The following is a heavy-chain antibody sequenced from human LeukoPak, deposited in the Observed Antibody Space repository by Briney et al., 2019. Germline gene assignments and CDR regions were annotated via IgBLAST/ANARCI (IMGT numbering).Heavy chain of an antibody. CDR1: GFTYSSYS. V-gene: IGHV3-21*01. D-gene: IGHD3-10*01. CDR3: ASASYGSGTYAFDI. Sequence: GGSLRLSCAASGFTYSSYSMNWVRQAPGKGLEWVSSISSSSSYIYYADSVKGRFTISRDNAKNSLYLQMNSLRAEDTAVYYCASASYGSGTYAFDIWGQGTMVTVSS. CDR2: ISSSSSYI. J-gene: IGHJ3*02.